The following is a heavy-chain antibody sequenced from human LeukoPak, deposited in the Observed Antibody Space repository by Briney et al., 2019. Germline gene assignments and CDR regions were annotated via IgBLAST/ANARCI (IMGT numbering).Heavy chain of an antibody. J-gene: IGHJ4*02. Sequence: SETLSLTCVVYGVSFTTYYWSWLRQPPGKGLEWIGEINHSGSTNYNPSLRSQVTISVDTSKNQFSLKQSSVTAADTAVYYCAAPGGGDLDYWGQGTLVTVSS. D-gene: IGHD3-10*01. V-gene: IGHV4-34*01. CDR3: AAPGGGDLDY. CDR1: GVSFTTYY. CDR2: INHSGST.